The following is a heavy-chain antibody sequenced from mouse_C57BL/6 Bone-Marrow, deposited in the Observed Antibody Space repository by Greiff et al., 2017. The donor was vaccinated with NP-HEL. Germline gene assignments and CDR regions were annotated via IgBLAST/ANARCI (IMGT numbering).Heavy chain of an antibody. D-gene: IGHD2-5*01. CDR3: ARNYYSNLYWYFDV. CDR2: IYPSDSET. CDR1: GYTFTSYW. J-gene: IGHJ1*03. Sequence: QVQLQQSGAELVRPGSSVKLSCKASGYTFTSYWMDWVKQRPGQGLEWIGNIYPSDSETHYNQKFKDKATLTVDKSSSTAYMQLSSLTSEDSAVYYCARNYYSNLYWYFDVWGTGTTVTVSS. V-gene: IGHV1-61*01.